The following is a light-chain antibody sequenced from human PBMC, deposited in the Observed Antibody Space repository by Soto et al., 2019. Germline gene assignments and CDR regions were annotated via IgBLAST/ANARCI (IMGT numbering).Light chain of an antibody. Sequence: DIVMTQSPDSMAVSLGERATINCKSSQSILYSPNNKNYLAWYQQKPGQPPKLLIYWASTRESGVPDRFSGSGSGKDFPLPSSSLKNEDVEFYYFKQYYDFPQTFGQGTKGEIK. V-gene: IGKV4-1*01. CDR2: WAS. J-gene: IGKJ1*01. CDR3: KQYYDFPQT. CDR1: QSILYSPNNKNY.